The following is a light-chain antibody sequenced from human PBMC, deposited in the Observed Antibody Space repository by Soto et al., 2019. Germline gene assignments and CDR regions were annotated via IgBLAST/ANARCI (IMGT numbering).Light chain of an antibody. CDR2: GNS. V-gene: IGLV1-40*01. CDR1: SSNIGAGYD. CDR3: QSYDSSLSGVV. Sequence: QSVLTQPPSVSGAPGQRVTISCTGSSSNIGAGYDVHWYQQLPGTAPKLLIYGNSNQPSGVPDRFSGSKSGTSASLAITGXXXXXXXXYYCQSYDSSLSGVVFGGGT. J-gene: IGLJ2*01.